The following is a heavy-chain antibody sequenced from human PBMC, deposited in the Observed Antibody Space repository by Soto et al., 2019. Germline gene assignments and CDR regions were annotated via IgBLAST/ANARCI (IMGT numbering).Heavy chain of an antibody. D-gene: IGHD2-15*01. CDR1: GSTFSSYA. CDR3: AKGGIVVVVAATFPYYYYYGMDV. J-gene: IGHJ6*02. Sequence: GGSLRLSCAASGSTFSSYAMSWVRQAPGKGLEWVSAISGSGGSTYYADSVKGRFTISRDNSKNTLYLQMNSLRAEDTAVYYCAKGGIVVVVAATFPYYYYYGMDVWGQGTTVTVSS. CDR2: ISGSGGST. V-gene: IGHV3-23*01.